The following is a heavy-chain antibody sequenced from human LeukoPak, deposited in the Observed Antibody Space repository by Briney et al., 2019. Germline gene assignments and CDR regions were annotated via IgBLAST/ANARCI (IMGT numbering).Heavy chain of an antibody. V-gene: IGHV3-73*01. J-gene: IGHJ6*03. CDR1: GFTFSGSA. CDR2: IRSKANSYAT. Sequence: GGSLRLSCAASGFTFSGSAMHWVRQASGKGLEWVGRIRSKANSYATAYAASVKGRFTISRDDSKNTAYLQMNSLKTEDTAVYYCTRGDSNEPLDYYYMDVWGKGTTVTVSS. CDR3: TRGDSNEPLDYYYMDV. D-gene: IGHD6-13*01.